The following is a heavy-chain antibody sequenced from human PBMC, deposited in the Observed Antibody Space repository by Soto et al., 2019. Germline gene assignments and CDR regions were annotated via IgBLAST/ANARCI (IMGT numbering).Heavy chain of an antibody. CDR1: GGSFTGYY. D-gene: IGHD2-8*01. CDR3: ARGRVHLVPETRLRYYAMDV. Sequence: QVQLHQWGAGLLRPAETLSLTCAINGGSFTGYYWSWIRQAPGEALEWIGEINHGGATIVHPSLKSRILISMDASKNQFSVNLTSVSAADTAIYFCARGRVHLVPETRLRYYAMDVWGQGIAVIISS. CDR2: INHGGAT. J-gene: IGHJ6*02. V-gene: IGHV4-34*01.